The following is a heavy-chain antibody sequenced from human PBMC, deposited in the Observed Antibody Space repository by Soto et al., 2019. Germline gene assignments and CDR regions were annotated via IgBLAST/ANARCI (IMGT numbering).Heavy chain of an antibody. J-gene: IGHJ5*02. Sequence: GPLRLSCAASGFTFSSYSMNWVRQAPGKGLEWVSSISSSSSYIYYADSVKGRFTISRDNAKNSLYLQMNSLRAEDTAVYYCARGVRGVIIRARNWFDPWGQGTLVTVSS. CDR2: ISSSSSYI. CDR1: GFTFSSYS. V-gene: IGHV3-21*01. D-gene: IGHD3-10*01. CDR3: ARGVRGVIIRARNWFDP.